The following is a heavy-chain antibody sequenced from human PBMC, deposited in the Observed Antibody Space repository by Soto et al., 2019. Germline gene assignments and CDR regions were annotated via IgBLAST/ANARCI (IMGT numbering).Heavy chain of an antibody. D-gene: IGHD1-26*01. V-gene: IGHV3-23*01. Sequence: GGSLRLSCAASGFTFSGYAITWVRQAPGKGLEWVSTISGGGDSTYYADSVMGRFTISRDNSKNTLYLQMSSLRAEDTAVYYCAKGGSGSYYTHADYWGQGTLVTVSS. CDR2: ISGGGDST. CDR3: AKGGSGSYYTHADY. J-gene: IGHJ4*02. CDR1: GFTFSGYA.